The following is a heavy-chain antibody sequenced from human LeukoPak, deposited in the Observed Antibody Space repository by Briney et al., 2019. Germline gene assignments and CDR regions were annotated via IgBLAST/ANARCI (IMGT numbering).Heavy chain of an antibody. J-gene: IGHJ4*02. CDR1: GGSFSGYY. CDR2: INHSGST. V-gene: IGHV4-34*01. D-gene: IGHD1/OR15-1a*01. Sequence: SETLSLTCAVYGGSFSGYYWSWIRQPPGKGLEWIGEINHSGSTNYNPSLKSRVTISVDTSKNQFSLKLSSVTAADTAVYYCATVSPTTFDYWGQGALVTVSS. CDR3: ATVSPTTFDY.